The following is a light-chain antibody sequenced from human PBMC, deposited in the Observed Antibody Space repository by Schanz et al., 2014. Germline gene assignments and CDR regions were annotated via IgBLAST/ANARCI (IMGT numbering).Light chain of an antibody. CDR1: SSDVGGHDY. Sequence: QSALTQPPSASGAPGQSVTISCTGTSSDVGGHDYVSWYQHHPGKAPKVMIYQVTKRPSGVPDRFSGSKSGNTASLTVSGLQAEDDADYYCSSYTSSSTYVFGTGTKLTVL. CDR2: QVT. J-gene: IGLJ1*01. CDR3: SSYTSSSTYV. V-gene: IGLV2-8*01.